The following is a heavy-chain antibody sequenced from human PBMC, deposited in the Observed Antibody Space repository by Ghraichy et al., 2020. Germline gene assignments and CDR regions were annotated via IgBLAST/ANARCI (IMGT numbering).Heavy chain of an antibody. D-gene: IGHD5-18*01. CDR3: AKDATAMVTRYYYYGMDV. CDR1: GFTFSSYA. Sequence: GESLNISCAASGFTFSSYAMSWVRQAPGKGLEWVSAISGSGGSTYYADSVKGRFTISRDNSKNTLYLQMNSLRAEDTAVYYCAKDATAMVTRYYYYGMDVWGQGTTVTVSS. CDR2: ISGSGGST. V-gene: IGHV3-23*01. J-gene: IGHJ6*02.